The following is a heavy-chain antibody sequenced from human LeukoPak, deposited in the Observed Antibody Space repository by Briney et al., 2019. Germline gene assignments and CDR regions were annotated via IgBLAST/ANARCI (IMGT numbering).Heavy chain of an antibody. CDR2: ISSSSSYI. D-gene: IGHD1-26*01. J-gene: IGHJ3*02. Sequence: PGGSLRLSCTASGFTFSSYSMNWVRQAPGEGLEWVSSISSSSSYIYYADSVKGRFTISRDNAKNSLYLQMNSLRAEDTAVYYCARDRREYSGSPDDAFDIWGQGTMVTVSS. CDR1: GFTFSSYS. V-gene: IGHV3-21*01. CDR3: ARDRREYSGSPDDAFDI.